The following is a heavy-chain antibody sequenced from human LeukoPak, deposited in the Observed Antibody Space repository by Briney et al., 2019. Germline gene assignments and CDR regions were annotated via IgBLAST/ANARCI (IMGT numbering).Heavy chain of an antibody. Sequence: GGSLRLSCAASGFSFGSYSISWVRQAPGKGLEWVSVIFPSGSSTMYADSVKGRFTMSRDNSKNTLYVQMNSLRAEDTAVYYCAKDRSGSYPRTVDYWGQGTLVTVSS. CDR3: AKDRSGSYPRTVDY. CDR1: GFSFGSYS. V-gene: IGHV3-23*01. D-gene: IGHD1-26*01. CDR2: IFPSGSST. J-gene: IGHJ4*02.